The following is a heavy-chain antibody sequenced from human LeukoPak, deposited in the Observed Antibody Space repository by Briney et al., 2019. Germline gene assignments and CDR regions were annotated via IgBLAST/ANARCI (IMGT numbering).Heavy chain of an antibody. CDR3: ATATQPRGYFLH. CDR2: ISAYNGNT. J-gene: IGHJ1*01. Sequence: APMKGSCKASGYTFTRYGISWVRKAPGQGLEWMGWISAYNGNTNYAQKLQGRVTMTTDTSTSTAYMELRSLRSDDTAIIYCATATQPRGYFLHWGQGTLATVSS. CDR1: GYTFTRYG. V-gene: IGHV1-18*01. D-gene: IGHD2-2*01.